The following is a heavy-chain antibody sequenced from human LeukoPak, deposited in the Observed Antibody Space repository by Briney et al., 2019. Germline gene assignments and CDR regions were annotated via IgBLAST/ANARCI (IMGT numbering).Heavy chain of an antibody. Sequence: GGSLRLSCAASGFTFSSYAMSWVRQAPGKGLEWVSTISGSGGTTYYADTVKGRFTISRDNSKNTLYLQMNSLRAEDTAVYYCAKSARGYYPHFDYWGQGTLVTVSS. CDR1: GFTFSSYA. CDR3: AKSARGYYPHFDY. D-gene: IGHD3-22*01. CDR2: ISGSGGTT. V-gene: IGHV3-23*01. J-gene: IGHJ4*02.